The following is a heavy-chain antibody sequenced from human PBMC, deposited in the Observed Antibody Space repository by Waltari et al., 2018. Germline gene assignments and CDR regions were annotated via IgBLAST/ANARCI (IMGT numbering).Heavy chain of an antibody. J-gene: IGHJ1*01. V-gene: IGHV1-69*01. CDR2: ITPVFNTP. Sequence: QVQVVQSGAEVKRPGSSVKVSCNASGGPVSTSAVSWVRQAPGHGLEWMGGITPVFNTPTYARNLQDRVSITADDSTETVYMELRSLTSDDTALYYCARAITGKEYFPFWGQGTLVVVSS. D-gene: IGHD3-10*01. CDR3: ARAITGKEYFPF. CDR1: GGPVSTSA.